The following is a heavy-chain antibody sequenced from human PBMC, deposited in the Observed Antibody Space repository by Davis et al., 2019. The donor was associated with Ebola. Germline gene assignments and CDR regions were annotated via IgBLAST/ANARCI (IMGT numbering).Heavy chain of an antibody. J-gene: IGHJ4*02. V-gene: IGHV1-3*01. Sequence: ASVKVSCKASGFILTNYAIHWVRQAPGQRLEWMGWVHAGNGNTKYSQKFQGRVTITRDTSASTAYMELSSLRSEDTAVYYCARRGLTEPGLFYYWGQGTLVTV. CDR1: GFILTNYA. CDR3: ARRGLTEPGLFYY. CDR2: VHAGNGNT. D-gene: IGHD3-9*01.